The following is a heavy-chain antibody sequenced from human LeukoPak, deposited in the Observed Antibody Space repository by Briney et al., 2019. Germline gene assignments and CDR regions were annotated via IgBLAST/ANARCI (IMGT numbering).Heavy chain of an antibody. Sequence: NSSETLSLTCAVYGGSFSGYYWSWIRQPPGKGLEWIGEINHSGSTNYNPSLKSRVTISVDTSKNQFSLKLSSVTAADTAVYYCARDASKGAVYFDYWGQGTLVTVSS. CDR2: INHSGST. D-gene: IGHD3-16*01. J-gene: IGHJ4*02. V-gene: IGHV4-34*01. CDR3: ARDASKGAVYFDY. CDR1: GGSFSGYY.